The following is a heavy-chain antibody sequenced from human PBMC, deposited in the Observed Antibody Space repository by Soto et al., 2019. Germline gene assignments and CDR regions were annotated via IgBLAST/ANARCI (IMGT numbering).Heavy chain of an antibody. D-gene: IGHD5-12*01. Sequence: QVQLVQSGAEVKKPGSSVTVSCKASGGTFSSYTISWVRQAPGQGLEWMGGIIPIVGTANYAQKFQGRVTITADEPQSTAYMELSSLRSEDTAVYYCARGIHRGLQLWYFDLWGRGTLVTVSS. CDR1: GGTFSSYT. V-gene: IGHV1-69*12. CDR2: IIPIVGTA. J-gene: IGHJ2*01. CDR3: ARGIHRGLQLWYFDL.